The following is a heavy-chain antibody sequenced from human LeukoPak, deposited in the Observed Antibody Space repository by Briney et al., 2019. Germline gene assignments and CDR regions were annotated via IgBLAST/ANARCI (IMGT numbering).Heavy chain of an antibody. J-gene: IGHJ5*02. D-gene: IGHD3-22*01. Sequence: PSETLSLTCTVSGDSISSYYWSWIRQPAGKGLEWIGRISASGSTNYNPSLKSRVTISVDESKNEFSLKLSSATAADPAVYYCARGPYYETSGSWFDPWGQGTLVSVSS. CDR1: GDSISSYY. CDR2: ISASGST. V-gene: IGHV4-4*07. CDR3: ARGPYYETSGSWFDP.